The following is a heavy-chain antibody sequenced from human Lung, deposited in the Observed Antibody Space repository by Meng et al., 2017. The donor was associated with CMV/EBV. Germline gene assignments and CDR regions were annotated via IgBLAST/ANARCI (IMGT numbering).Heavy chain of an antibody. CDR2: IYYTGST. D-gene: IGHD2-2*01. J-gene: IGHJ5*02. Sequence: SETLSLXCTVSGGSISNYYWSWIRQPPGKGLEWIGYIYYTGSTNYNPSLKSRVTISLDTPKKQFSLKLSSVTAADTAVYYCARVVKDIVVVPAAIWFDPWGQRTLVTVSS. CDR1: GGSISNYY. CDR3: ARVVKDIVVVPAAIWFDP. V-gene: IGHV4-59*01.